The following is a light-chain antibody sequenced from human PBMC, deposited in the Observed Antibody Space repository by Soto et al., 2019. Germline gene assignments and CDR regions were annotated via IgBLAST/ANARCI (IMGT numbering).Light chain of an antibody. CDR3: NSFTTSTTPYV. Sequence: QSALTQPPSASGSPGQSITISCTGTSSDIGDYNSVSWYQQHPGKAPKLIIYEVSHRPSGVSNRFSGSKSGNTASLTISGLQADDEADYYCNSFTTSTTPYVFGTGTKLTVL. J-gene: IGLJ1*01. CDR1: SSDIGDYNS. CDR2: EVS. V-gene: IGLV2-14*03.